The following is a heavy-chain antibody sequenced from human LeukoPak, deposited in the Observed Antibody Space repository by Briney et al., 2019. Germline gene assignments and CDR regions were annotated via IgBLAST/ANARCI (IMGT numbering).Heavy chain of an antibody. Sequence: SVKVSCKASGGTFSSYAISWVRQAPGQGLEWMGGIIPIVGTANYAQKFQGRVTITADKSTSAAYMELSSLRSEDTAVYYCAREDVAYCSSTSCYAGWFDPWGQGTLVTVSS. D-gene: IGHD2-2*01. CDR2: IIPIVGTA. CDR3: AREDVAYCSSTSCYAGWFDP. V-gene: IGHV1-69*06. CDR1: GGTFSSYA. J-gene: IGHJ5*02.